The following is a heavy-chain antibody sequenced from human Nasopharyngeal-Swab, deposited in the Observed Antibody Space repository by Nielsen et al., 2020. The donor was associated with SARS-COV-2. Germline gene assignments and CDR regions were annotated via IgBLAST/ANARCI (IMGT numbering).Heavy chain of an antibody. CDR3: ARGPLGYCTSGVCYGLDY. Sequence: SETLSLTCAVYGGSFSGYYWSWIRQPPGKGLEWIGEINHSGSTNYNPSLKSRVTISVDTSKNQFSLKLSSVTAADTAVYYCARGPLGYCTSGVCYGLDYWGQGTLVTVSS. J-gene: IGHJ4*02. V-gene: IGHV4-34*01. CDR1: GGSFSGYY. CDR2: INHSGST. D-gene: IGHD2-8*01.